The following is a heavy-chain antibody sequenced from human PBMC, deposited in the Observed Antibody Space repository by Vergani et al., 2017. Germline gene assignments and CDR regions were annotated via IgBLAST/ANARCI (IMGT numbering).Heavy chain of an antibody. CDR3: TRSECSGTTCYGHYFDL. V-gene: IGHV3-66*02. CDR2: IKSDGRT. Sequence: VELLESGGGLAQPGGSLRVSCSASGFRVTTYYMSWVRQAPGKGLEWVSVIKSDGRTSDAESVRGRFTISRDTSRNAVYLQMNILRVEYTGVYYCTRSECSGTTCYGHYFDLWGDGILVTVSS. J-gene: IGHJ4*01. CDR1: GFRVTTYY. D-gene: IGHD2-15*01.